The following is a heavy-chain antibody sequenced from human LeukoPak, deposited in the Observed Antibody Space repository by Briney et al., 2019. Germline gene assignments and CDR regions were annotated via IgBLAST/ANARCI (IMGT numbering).Heavy chain of an antibody. CDR1: GFTFDNYA. D-gene: IGHD2-2*02. CDR2: ISWNSGSI. J-gene: IGHJ4*02. Sequence: GGSLRLSCAASGFTFDNYAMNWVRQAPGKGLEWVSGISWNSGSIGYADSVKGRFTISRDNAKNSLYLQMNSLRAEDTALYYCARAIGVTCISTSCYSFDYWGQGTLVTVSS. CDR3: ARAIGVTCISTSCYSFDY. V-gene: IGHV3-9*01.